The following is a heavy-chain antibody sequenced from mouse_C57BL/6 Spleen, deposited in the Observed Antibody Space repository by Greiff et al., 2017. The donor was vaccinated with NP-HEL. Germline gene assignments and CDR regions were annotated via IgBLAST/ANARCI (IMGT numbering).Heavy chain of an antibody. CDR3: AREGYEYDPAWFAY. V-gene: IGHV1-52*01. J-gene: IGHJ3*01. D-gene: IGHD2-4*01. Sequence: VQLQQSGAELVRPGSSVKLSCKASGYTFTSYWMHWVKQRPIQGLEWIGNIDPSDSETHYNQKFKDKATLTVDKSSSTAYMQLSSLTSEDSAVYYCAREGYEYDPAWFAYWGQGTLVTVSA. CDR2: IDPSDSET. CDR1: GYTFTSYW.